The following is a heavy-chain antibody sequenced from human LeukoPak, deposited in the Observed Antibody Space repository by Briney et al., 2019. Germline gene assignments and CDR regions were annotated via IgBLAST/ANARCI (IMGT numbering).Heavy chain of an antibody. D-gene: IGHD3-22*01. CDR1: GFTFRSYA. Sequence: GGSLRLSCAASGFTFRSYAMSWVRQAPGKGLEWVSAISGSGGSTYYADSVKGRFTISRDNSKNTLYLQMNSLKAEDTAVYYCAKERGDYYDSSGSITPFDYWGQGTLVTVSS. CDR2: ISGSGGST. J-gene: IGHJ4*02. V-gene: IGHV3-23*01. CDR3: AKERGDYYDSSGSITPFDY.